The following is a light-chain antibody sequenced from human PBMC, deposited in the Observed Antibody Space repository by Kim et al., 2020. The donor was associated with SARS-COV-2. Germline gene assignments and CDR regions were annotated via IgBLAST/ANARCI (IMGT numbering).Light chain of an antibody. CDR3: QQRSNWPLT. Sequence: LSTGKRPTRSCRASQSVSSYLAWYQQKPGQAPRLLIYDASNRATGIPARFSGSGSGTDFTLTISSLEPEDFAVYYCQQRSNWPLTFGGGTKVDIK. V-gene: IGKV3-11*01. CDR1: QSVSSY. CDR2: DAS. J-gene: IGKJ4*01.